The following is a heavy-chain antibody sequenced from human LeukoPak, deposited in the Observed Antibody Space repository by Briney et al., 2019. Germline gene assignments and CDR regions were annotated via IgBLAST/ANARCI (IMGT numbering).Heavy chain of an antibody. CDR1: GGSISSGSNS. CDR3: ATGLLMDAFDI. V-gene: IGHV4-30-4*07. D-gene: IGHD2/OR15-2a*01. J-gene: IGHJ3*02. Sequence: SETLSLTCGVSGGSISSGSNSWSWLRQPPGKGLEWIGYIYYTGSTYYNPSLKSRLTMSLDTSKNQFSLHLSSVTAADTAIYYCATGLLMDAFDIWGQGTMVTVST. CDR2: IYYTGST.